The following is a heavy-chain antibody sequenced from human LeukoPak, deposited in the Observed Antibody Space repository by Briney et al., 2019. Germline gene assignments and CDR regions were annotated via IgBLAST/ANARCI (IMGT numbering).Heavy chain of an antibody. D-gene: IGHD6-19*01. V-gene: IGHV4-59*01. J-gene: IGHJ4*02. CDR2: IYYSGST. Sequence: SETLSLTCTVSGGSISSSYWSWIRQPPGKGLEWIGYIYYSGSTNYNPSLKSRVTISIDTSKNQFSLKLSSVTAADTAVYYCAREDIAVAGSDYWGQGTLVTVSS. CDR1: GGSISSSY. CDR3: AREDIAVAGSDY.